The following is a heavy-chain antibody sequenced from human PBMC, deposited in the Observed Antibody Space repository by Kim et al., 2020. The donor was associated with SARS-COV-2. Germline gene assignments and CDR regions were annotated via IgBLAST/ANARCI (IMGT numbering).Heavy chain of an antibody. CDR2: IKQDGSKK. V-gene: IGHV3-7*01. CDR1: GFTFSSYW. J-gene: IGHJ6*02. CDR3: ARDLRSSSDYYYYYGMDV. D-gene: IGHD3-22*01. Sequence: GGSLRLSCAASGFTFSSYWMRWVRQAPGKGLEWVADIKQDGSKKYYADSVKGRFTISRDNAKNSLYLQMNSLRAEDTAVYYCARDLRSSSDYYYYYGMDVWGQGTTVTVSS.